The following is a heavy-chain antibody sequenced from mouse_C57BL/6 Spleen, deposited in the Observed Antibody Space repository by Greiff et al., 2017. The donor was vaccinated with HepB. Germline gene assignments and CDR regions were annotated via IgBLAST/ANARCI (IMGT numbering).Heavy chain of an antibody. CDR1: GFTFYPYA. D-gene: IGHD1-1*01. CDR3: VGREDYYCASNYGYWYFDV. J-gene: IGHJ1*03. CDR2: IRSKSSYYAT. V-gene: IGHV10-3*01. Sequence: EADGGLVQPKGSLKLSCAASGFTFYPYAMHRVRLAPGKGLEWVARIRSKSSYYATYYADSVKDRFTISRDDSQSMLYLQMNNLKTADRVMYYGVGREDYYCASNYGYWYFDVWGTGTTVTVSS.